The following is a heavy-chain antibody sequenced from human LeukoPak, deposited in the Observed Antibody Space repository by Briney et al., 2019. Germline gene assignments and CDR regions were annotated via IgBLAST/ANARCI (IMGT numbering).Heavy chain of an antibody. Sequence: PGGSLRLSCAASGFTFSSYAMHWVRQAPGKGLEWVAVISYDGSNKYYADSVKGRLTISRDNSKNTLYLQMNSLRAEDTAVYYCARDLAPGRNYYYYGMDVWGQGTTVTVSS. CDR3: ARDLAPGRNYYYYGMDV. CDR2: ISYDGSNK. CDR1: GFTFSSYA. J-gene: IGHJ6*02. D-gene: IGHD2-15*01. V-gene: IGHV3-30-3*01.